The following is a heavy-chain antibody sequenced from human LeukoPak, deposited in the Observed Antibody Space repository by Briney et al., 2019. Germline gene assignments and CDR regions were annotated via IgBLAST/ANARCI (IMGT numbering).Heavy chain of an antibody. CDR2: IYTSGST. CDR1: GGSISSGTYY. J-gene: IGHJ5*02. V-gene: IGHV4-61*02. Sequence: PSETLSLTCTVSGGSISSGTYYWSWIRQPAGKGLEWIGRIYTSGSTNYNPSLKSRVTISVDTSKNQFSLKLSSVTAADTAVYYCARARKSIAALFWFDPWGQGTLVTVSS. D-gene: IGHD6-6*01. CDR3: ARARKSIAALFWFDP.